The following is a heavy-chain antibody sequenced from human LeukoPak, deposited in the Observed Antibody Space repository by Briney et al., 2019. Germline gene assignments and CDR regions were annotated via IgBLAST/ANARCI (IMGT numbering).Heavy chain of an antibody. CDR2: ISYNGGYR. CDR3: ARDTNC. J-gene: IGHJ4*02. CDR1: GFTFITYG. Sequence: PGGSLRLSCTASGFTFITYGLHWVRQAPGKGLEWVAVISYNGGYRHYADSVKGRFTISRDNAKNSLYLQMNSLRAEDTAVYYCARDTNCWGQGTLVTVSS. V-gene: IGHV3-33*05.